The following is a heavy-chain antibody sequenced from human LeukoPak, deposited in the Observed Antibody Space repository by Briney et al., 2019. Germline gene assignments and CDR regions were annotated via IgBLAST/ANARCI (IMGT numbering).Heavy chain of an antibody. CDR1: GFTFSSYW. CDR3: ARDRVYSSSHYFDY. J-gene: IGHJ4*02. CDR2: IKQDGSEK. V-gene: IGHV3-7*01. Sequence: GGSLRLSCAASGFTFSSYWMSWVRQAPGKGLEWVANIKQDGSEKYYVDSVKGRFTISRDNAKNSLYLQMNSLRAEDTAVYYCARDRVYSSSHYFDYWGRATLVTVSS. D-gene: IGHD6-6*01.